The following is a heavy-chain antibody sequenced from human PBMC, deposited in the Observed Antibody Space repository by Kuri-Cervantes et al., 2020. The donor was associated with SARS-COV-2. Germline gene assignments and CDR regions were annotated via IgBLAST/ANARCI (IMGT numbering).Heavy chain of an antibody. D-gene: IGHD6-13*01. CDR3: ARAPQYSSRFDH. CDR2: IYYSGST. V-gene: IGHV4-39*01. J-gene: IGHJ4*02. CDR1: GGSISSSSYF. Sequence: ESLKISCTVSGGSISSSSYFWGWIRQPPGKGLEWIGSIYYSGSTYYNPSLKSRVTISVDTSKNQFSLKLSSVTAADTAVYYCARAPQYSSRFDHWGQGTLVTVSS.